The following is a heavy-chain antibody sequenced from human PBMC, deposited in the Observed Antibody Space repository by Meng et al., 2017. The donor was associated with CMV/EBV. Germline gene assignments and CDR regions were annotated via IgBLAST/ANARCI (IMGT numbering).Heavy chain of an antibody. CDR1: GFTFSSCS. V-gene: IGHV3-21*01. J-gene: IGHJ6*02. Sequence: GESLKISCAASGFTFSSCSMNWVRQAPGKGLEWVSSISSSSSYIYYADSVKGRFTISRDNAKNSLYLQMNSLRAEDTAVYYCARDGRSGSSAYYYGMDVWGQGTTVTVSS. CDR3: ARDGRSGSSAYYYGMDV. D-gene: IGHD1-26*01. CDR2: ISSSSSYI.